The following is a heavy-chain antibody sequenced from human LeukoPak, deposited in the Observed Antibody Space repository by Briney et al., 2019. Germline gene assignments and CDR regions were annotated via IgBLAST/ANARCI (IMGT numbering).Heavy chain of an antibody. D-gene: IGHD6-19*01. V-gene: IGHV6-1*01. Sequence: SQTLSLTCAISGDSVSSNSAAWNWIRQSPSRGLEWLGRTYYRSKWYNDYAVSVKSRVTINPDTSKNQFSLQLNSVTPEDTAVYYCARALRYSSGWALDYWGQGTLVTVSS. CDR3: ARALRYSSGWALDY. J-gene: IGHJ4*02. CDR1: GDSVSSNSAA. CDR2: TYYRSKWYN.